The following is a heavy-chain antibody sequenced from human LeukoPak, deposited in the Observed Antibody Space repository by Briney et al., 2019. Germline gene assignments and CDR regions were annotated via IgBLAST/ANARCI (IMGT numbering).Heavy chain of an antibody. J-gene: IGHJ3*02. CDR1: GFTVSSNS. V-gene: IGHV3-74*01. Sequence: GGSLRLSCTVSGFTVSSNSMSWVRQAPGKGLEWVSRINSDGSRTTYADSVKGRFTISRDNAKNSLYLQMNSLRAEDTAVYYCARDQSAYYYDSSGYQGDAFDIWGQGTMVTVSS. CDR3: ARDQSAYYYDSSGYQGDAFDI. D-gene: IGHD3-22*01. CDR2: INSDGSRT.